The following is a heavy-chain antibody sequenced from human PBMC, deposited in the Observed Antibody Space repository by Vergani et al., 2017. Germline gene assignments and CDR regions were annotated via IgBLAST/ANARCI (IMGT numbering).Heavy chain of an antibody. Sequence: QVQLVESGGGVVQPGRSLRLSCAASGFTFSSYGMHWVRQAPGKGLEWVAVISYDGSNKYYADSVKGRFTISRDNSKNTLYLQMNSLRAEDTAVYYCAKDPSYYEFWSGYPYYYYYGMGVWGQGTTVTVSS. CDR1: GFTFSSYG. V-gene: IGHV3-30*18. CDR2: ISYDGSNK. CDR3: AKDPSYYEFWSGYPYYYYYGMGV. D-gene: IGHD3-3*01. J-gene: IGHJ6*02.